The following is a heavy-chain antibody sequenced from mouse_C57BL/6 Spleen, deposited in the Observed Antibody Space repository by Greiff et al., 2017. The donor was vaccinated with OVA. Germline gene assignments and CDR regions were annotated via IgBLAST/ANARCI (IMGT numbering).Heavy chain of an antibody. CDR1: GYTFTDYY. CDR2: INPNNGGT. D-gene: IGHD2-3*01. CDR3: ARAVYDHPSFAY. V-gene: IGHV1-26*01. J-gene: IGHJ3*01. Sequence: EVQLQQSGPELVKPGASVKISCKASGYTFTDYYMNWVKQSHGKSLEWIGDINPNNGGTSYNQKFKGKATLTVDKSSSTAYMELRSLTSEDSAVYYCARAVYDHPSFAYWGQGTLVTVSA.